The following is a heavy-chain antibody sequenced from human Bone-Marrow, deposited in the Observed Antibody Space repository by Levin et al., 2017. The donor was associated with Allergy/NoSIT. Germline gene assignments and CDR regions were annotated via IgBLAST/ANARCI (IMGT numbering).Heavy chain of an antibody. V-gene: IGHV3-23*01. CDR1: GFTFRKYA. J-gene: IGHJ3*02. D-gene: IGHD3-22*01. CDR2: VSGSGDNT. CDR3: AKDEYYYISSGSPSGPFDI. Sequence: GGSLRLSCAASGFTFRKYAMSWVRQAPGKGLEWVSTVSGSGDNTYYADSVKGRFTISRDNSMNTLYVQMNSLRADDTAVYYCAKDEYYYISSGSPSGPFDIWGQGTMVTVSS.